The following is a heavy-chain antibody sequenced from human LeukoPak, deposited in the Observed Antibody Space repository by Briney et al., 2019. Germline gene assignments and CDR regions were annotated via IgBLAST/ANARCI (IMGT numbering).Heavy chain of an antibody. CDR1: GYSISNGYY. Sequence: SETLSLTCAVSGYSISNGYYWVWIRQPPGRGLEWIGSLYHRDSAYYNTSLRSRVSMSVDTSKNQFSLTLSLVTAADTAVYYCARQHDSYYYYYIDVWGSGTTVTVSS. CDR2: LYHRDSA. V-gene: IGHV4-38-2*01. J-gene: IGHJ6*03. CDR3: ARQHDSYYYYYIDV.